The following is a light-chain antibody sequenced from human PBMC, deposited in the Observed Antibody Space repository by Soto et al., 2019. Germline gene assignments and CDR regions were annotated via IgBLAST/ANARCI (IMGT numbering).Light chain of an antibody. V-gene: IGLV2-14*01. CDR1: SSDVGSYNY. Sequence: QSALTQPASVSGSPGQSITISCTGTSSDVGSYNYVSWYQQYPGKAPKLMIYDVSNRPSGVSYRISGSKSGNTASLTISGLQAEDEADYYCSSYTTSSTPVVFGGGTKVTVL. CDR2: DVS. CDR3: SSYTTSSTPVV. J-gene: IGLJ2*01.